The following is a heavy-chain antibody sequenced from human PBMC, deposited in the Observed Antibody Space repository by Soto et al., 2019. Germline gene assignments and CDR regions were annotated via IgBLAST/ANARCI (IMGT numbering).Heavy chain of an antibody. CDR1: GGSMNSYY. D-gene: IGHD2-8*02. J-gene: IGHJ2*01. Sequence: QVQLQESGPGLVKPSETLSLTCTVSGGSMNSYYWSWVRQSPGRGPDWIGYSHYTGSTNYSPSLKSRVTISIDTSNNQFSLKLSSVTAADTAISYCASRHCYGSICYPYYFDRWGRGTLVTVSS. CDR2: SHYTGST. CDR3: ASRHCYGSICYPYYFDR. V-gene: IGHV4-59*08.